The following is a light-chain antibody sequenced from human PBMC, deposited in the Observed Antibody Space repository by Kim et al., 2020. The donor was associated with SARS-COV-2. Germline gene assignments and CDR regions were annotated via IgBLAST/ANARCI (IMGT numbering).Light chain of an antibody. CDR1: NTDVGGYDY. V-gene: IGLV2-11*01. Sequence: QSALTQPRSVSGSPGQSVTISCTGTNTDVGGYDYVSWYQQHPDKPPQLMIYDVTKRPSGVPDRFSGSKSGNTASLTISGLHSEDEADYYCCSYTSTFTLVFGGGTKLTVL. J-gene: IGLJ2*01. CDR2: DVT. CDR3: CSYTSTFTLV.